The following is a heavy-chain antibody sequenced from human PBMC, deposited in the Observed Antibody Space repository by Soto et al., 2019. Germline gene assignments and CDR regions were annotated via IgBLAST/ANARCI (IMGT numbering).Heavy chain of an antibody. CDR2: SMPIYDTA. V-gene: IGHV1-69*01. CDR1: GGTFRNYV. J-gene: IGHJ4*02. Sequence: QVQLVQSGAEVKKPGSSVKVSCKASGGTFRNYVISWLRQAPGQGLEWLGGSMPIYDTANYAQKFQGRVTITADESTTTVYMEVSGLISADTAVYYCERYWRSGTYYGAFDNWGQGTLVTVSS. D-gene: IGHD3-22*01. CDR3: ERYWRSGTYYGAFDN.